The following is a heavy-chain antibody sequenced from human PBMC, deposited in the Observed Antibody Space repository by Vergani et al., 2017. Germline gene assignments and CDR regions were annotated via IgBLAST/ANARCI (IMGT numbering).Heavy chain of an antibody. D-gene: IGHD6-13*01. CDR1: GYSISSGYY. CDR2: IYHSGST. V-gene: IGHV4-38-2*02. Sequence: QVQLQESGPGLVKPSETLSLTCAVSGYSISSGYYWGWIRQPPGKGLEWIGSIYHSGSTYYNPSLKSRVTISVDTSKNQFSLKLSSVTAADTAVYYCAREKGTAADTWGQGTLVTVSS. CDR3: AREKGTAADT. J-gene: IGHJ5*02.